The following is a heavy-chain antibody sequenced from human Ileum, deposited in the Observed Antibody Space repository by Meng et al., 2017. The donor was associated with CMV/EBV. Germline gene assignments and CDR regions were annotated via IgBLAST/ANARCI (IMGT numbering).Heavy chain of an antibody. CDR2: ISGSGGST. CDR1: GFTFSSYA. D-gene: IGHD3-10*01. Sequence: CAASGFTFSSYAMSWVRQAPGKGLEWVSTISGSGGSTYYADSVKGRFTISRDNSKNTLYLQMNSLRAEDTAVYYCAKVGAYGPYDFDYWGQGTLVTVSS. CDR3: AKVGAYGPYDFDY. J-gene: IGHJ4*02. V-gene: IGHV3-23*01.